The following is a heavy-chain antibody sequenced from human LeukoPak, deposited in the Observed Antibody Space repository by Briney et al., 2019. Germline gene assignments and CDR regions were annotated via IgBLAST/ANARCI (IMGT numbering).Heavy chain of an antibody. D-gene: IGHD3-22*01. CDR1: GYTLTELS. J-gene: IGHJ5*02. V-gene: IGHV1-24*01. CDR2: FDPEDGET. CDR3: ALGGYYYDSSGYYNWFDP. Sequence: ASVKVSCKVSGYTLTELSMHWVRQAPGKGLEWMGGFDPEDGETIYAQKFQGRVTMTEDTSTDTAHMELSSLRSEDTAVYYCALGGYYYDSSGYYNWFDPWGQGTLVTVSS.